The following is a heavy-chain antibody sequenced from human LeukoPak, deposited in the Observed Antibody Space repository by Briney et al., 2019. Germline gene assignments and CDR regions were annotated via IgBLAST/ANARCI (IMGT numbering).Heavy chain of an antibody. CDR1: GYSFTSYW. Sequence: GESLKISCQGSGYSFTSYWIGWVRQMPGKGLEWMGIIYPGDSDTRYSPSFQGQVTISADKSISTAYLQWSSLKASDTAMYYCARRPLYCGGDCYFDYWGQGTLVTVSS. CDR2: IYPGDSDT. CDR3: ARRPLYCGGDCYFDY. V-gene: IGHV5-51*01. J-gene: IGHJ4*02. D-gene: IGHD2-21*02.